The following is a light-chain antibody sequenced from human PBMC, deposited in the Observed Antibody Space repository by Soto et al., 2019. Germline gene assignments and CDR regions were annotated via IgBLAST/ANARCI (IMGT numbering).Light chain of an antibody. CDR2: SAS. CDR3: QQVHSFPIT. Sequence: DIQMTQSPSSVSASVGDRVTITCRASQGVNSWLAWYQQKPGKAPKLLIYSASSLQSGVPSRFSGSGSGTNFSLTITSLQPEDFATYYCQQVHSFPITFGQGTRLEI. CDR1: QGVNSW. J-gene: IGKJ5*01. V-gene: IGKV1-12*01.